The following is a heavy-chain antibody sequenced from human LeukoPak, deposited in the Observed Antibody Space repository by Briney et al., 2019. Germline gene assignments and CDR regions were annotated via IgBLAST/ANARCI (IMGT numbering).Heavy chain of an antibody. CDR3: ARYWQLEH. Sequence: GGSLRLSCAASGFTFNTYSMNWVRQAPGKGLEWVSYISSGSSTIYYADSVKGRFTISRDNAKNSLYLQMNSLRVEDTAIYFCARYWQLEHWGQGTLVTVSS. J-gene: IGHJ4*02. V-gene: IGHV3-48*04. D-gene: IGHD1/OR15-1a*01. CDR1: GFTFNTYS. CDR2: ISSGSSTI.